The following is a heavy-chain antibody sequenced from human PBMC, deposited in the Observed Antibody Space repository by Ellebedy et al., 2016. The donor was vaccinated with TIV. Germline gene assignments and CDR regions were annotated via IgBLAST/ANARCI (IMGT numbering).Heavy chain of an antibody. CDR1: GFTFSDYY. V-gene: IGHV3-11*04. D-gene: IGHD1/OR15-1a*01. Sequence: GESLKISCAASGFTFSDYYINWIRQAPGKGLEWVSYISSSGSTIYYADSVKGRFTISRDNAKNSVYLQMNSLRAEDTAVYYCARENWYNDYWGQGTLVTVSS. CDR2: ISSSGSTI. J-gene: IGHJ4*02. CDR3: ARENWYNDY.